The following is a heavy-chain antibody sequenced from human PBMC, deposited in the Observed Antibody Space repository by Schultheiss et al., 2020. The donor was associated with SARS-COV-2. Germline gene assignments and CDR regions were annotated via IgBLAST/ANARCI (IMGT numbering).Heavy chain of an antibody. CDR2: IYYSGST. D-gene: IGHD3-22*01. CDR1: GGSISSYY. V-gene: IGHV4-59*12. Sequence: SETLSLTCTVSGGSISSYYWSWIRQHPGKGLEWIGYIYYSGSTYYNPSLKSRVTISVDTSKNQFSLKLSSVTAADTAVYYCARLPYYYDSSGYYLAAAFDIWGQGTMVTVSS. J-gene: IGHJ3*02. CDR3: ARLPYYYDSSGYYLAAAFDI.